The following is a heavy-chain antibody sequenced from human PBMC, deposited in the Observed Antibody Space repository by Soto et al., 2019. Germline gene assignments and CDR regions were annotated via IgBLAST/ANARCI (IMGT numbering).Heavy chain of an antibody. CDR3: AKSTKVISTSFDY. D-gene: IGHD3-22*01. J-gene: IGHJ4*02. CDR2: ISGSGGTT. Sequence: PVGSIRLASVSCVVTVSRYALNGFRKATGRGLEWVSAISGSGGTTYYADSVKGRFTISRDNSKNTLFLQMNSLRAEDAAIYYCAKSTKVISTSFDYSGQPRLVTVSS. CDR1: VVTVSRYA. V-gene: IGHV3-23*01.